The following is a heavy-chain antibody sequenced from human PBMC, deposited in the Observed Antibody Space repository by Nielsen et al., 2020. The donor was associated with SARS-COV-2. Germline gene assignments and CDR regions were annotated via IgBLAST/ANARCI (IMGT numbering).Heavy chain of an antibody. V-gene: IGHV1-69*13. CDR1: GGTLSSYA. CDR3: ARARATVFGLVMSYGMDV. CDR2: IIPIFGTA. D-gene: IGHD3/OR15-3a*01. Sequence: SVKVSCKASGGTLSSYAISWVRQAPGQGLEWMGGIIPIFGTANYAQKFQGRVTITADESTSTVYMELTSDDTAVYYCARARATVFGLVMSYGMDVWGQGTLVTVSS. J-gene: IGHJ6*02.